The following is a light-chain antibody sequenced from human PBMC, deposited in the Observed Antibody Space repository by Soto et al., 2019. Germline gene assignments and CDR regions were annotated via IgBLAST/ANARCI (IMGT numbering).Light chain of an antibody. CDR1: QSISSW. Sequence: DIQMTQSPATLSASVGDRVTITCRASQSISSWLAWYQQKPGKVPKLLIDDASSLESGVPSRFSGSRSGTDFTLTISSLQPDDFATYYCQQDNTYPWTFGQGTKVEIK. CDR3: QQDNTYPWT. V-gene: IGKV1-5*01. CDR2: DAS. J-gene: IGKJ1*01.